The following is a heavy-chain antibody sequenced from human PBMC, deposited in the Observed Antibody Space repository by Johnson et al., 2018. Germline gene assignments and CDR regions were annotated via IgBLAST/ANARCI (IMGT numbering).Heavy chain of an antibody. V-gene: IGHV3-23*04. D-gene: IGHD3-22*01. CDR2: MRGSGDTT. Sequence: EEQLVESGGGLVQPGGTLGLCCEASGITFSSYAMNWVRQAPGKGLEWVSSMRGSGDTTYYADLVKGRFTISREDSKNTLYLQMNSLRGEDTAVYYCVKGRITFIVDVFDFWGQGTMVTVSS. J-gene: IGHJ3*01. CDR3: VKGRITFIVDVFDF. CDR1: GITFSSYA.